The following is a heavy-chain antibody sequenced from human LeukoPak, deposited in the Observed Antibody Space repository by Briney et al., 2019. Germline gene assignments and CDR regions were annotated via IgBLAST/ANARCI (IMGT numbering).Heavy chain of an antibody. V-gene: IGHV3-48*03. CDR3: ARVVRSGSRNFDY. Sequence: GGSLRLSCAASGFTLSSYAMSRVRQAPGKGLEWVSYISSSGSTIYYADSVKGRFTISRDNAKNSLYLQMNSLRAEDTAVYYCARVVRSGSRNFDYWGQGTLVTVSS. CDR1: GFTLSSYA. D-gene: IGHD1-26*01. J-gene: IGHJ4*02. CDR2: ISSSGSTI.